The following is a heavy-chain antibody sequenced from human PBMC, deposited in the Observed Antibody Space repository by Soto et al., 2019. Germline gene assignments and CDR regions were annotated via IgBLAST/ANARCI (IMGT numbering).Heavy chain of an antibody. CDR1: SRSIYSYF. J-gene: IGHJ6*02. CDR3: ARRVYCISTSCYLHYYYGMDV. D-gene: IGHD2-2*01. V-gene: IGHV4-59*08. CDR2: IYYSGST. Sequence: TDTLSLTCAFNSRSIYSYFWSWIRQTQGYVLDWIGYIYYSGSTNYNPSLKSRVTISVDTSKNQFSLKLSSVTAADTAVYYCARRVYCISTSCYLHYYYGMDVWGQGTTVT.